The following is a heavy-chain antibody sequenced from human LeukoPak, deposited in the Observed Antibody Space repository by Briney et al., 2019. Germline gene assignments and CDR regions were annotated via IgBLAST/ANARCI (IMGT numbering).Heavy chain of an antibody. J-gene: IGHJ4*02. V-gene: IGHV4-34*01. CDR2: INHSGST. D-gene: IGHD5-24*01. CDR3: AGRDGYNYSY. CDR1: GGSFSGYY. Sequence: SETLSLTCAVYGGSFSGYYWSWIRQPPGKGLEWIGEINHSGSTNYNPSLKSRVTISVDTSKNQFSLKLSSVTAADTAVYYCAGRDGYNYSYWGQGTLVTVSS.